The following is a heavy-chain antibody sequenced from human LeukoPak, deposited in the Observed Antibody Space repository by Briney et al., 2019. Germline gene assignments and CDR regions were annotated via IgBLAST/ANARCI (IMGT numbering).Heavy chain of an antibody. D-gene: IGHD1-14*01. V-gene: IGHV4-59*01. J-gene: IGHJ4*02. CDR1: GDFITAYY. CDR2: VHYSGST. CDR3: ASNTGTVFDY. Sequence: SETLSLTCTVSGDFITAYYWSWIRQPPGKGLEWIGYVHYSGSTEYNPSLRSRVTISLEMSKHQFSLDLTSVTAADTAVYYCASNTGTVFDYWGQGALVTVSS.